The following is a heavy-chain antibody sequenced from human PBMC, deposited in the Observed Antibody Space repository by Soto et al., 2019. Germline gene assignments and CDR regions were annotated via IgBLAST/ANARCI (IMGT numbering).Heavy chain of an antibody. CDR2: IIPIFGTA. V-gene: IGHV1-69*01. CDR1: GGTFSSYA. CDR3: ASPADGPLYSGSSLSFDY. D-gene: IGHD1-26*01. Sequence: GASMKVSCKASGGTFSSYAISWVRQAPGQGLEWMGGIIPIFGTANYAQKFQGRVTITADESTSTAYMELSSLRSEDTAVYYCASPADGPLYSGSSLSFDYWGQGTLVTVSS. J-gene: IGHJ4*02.